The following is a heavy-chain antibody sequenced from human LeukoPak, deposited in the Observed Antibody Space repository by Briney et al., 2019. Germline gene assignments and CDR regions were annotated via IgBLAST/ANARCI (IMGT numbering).Heavy chain of an antibody. CDR1: GVSISSYY. CDR2: IYTSGST. Sequence: SETLSLTCTVSGVSISSYYWSWIRKPAGQGLEWIGRIYTSGSTNYNPSLKSRVTMSVDTSKNQFSLKLSSVTAADTAVYYCAIDYGDAFDYWGQGTLVTVSS. J-gene: IGHJ4*02. V-gene: IGHV4-4*07. D-gene: IGHD4-17*01. CDR3: AIDYGDAFDY.